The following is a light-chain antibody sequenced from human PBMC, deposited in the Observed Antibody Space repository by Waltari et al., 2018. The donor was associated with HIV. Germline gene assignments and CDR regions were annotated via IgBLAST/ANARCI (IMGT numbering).Light chain of an antibody. CDR2: DVN. J-gene: IGLJ1*01. V-gene: IGLV2-11*01. Sequence: QPALTQPRSVSGSPGQSATISCTGRASDVGGYHNVSWYPQHPGKVPKLLNYDVNKRPSGVPDRFSGSKSGNTASLTISGLQTEDEADYYCCSYAGSSYVFGTGTKVTVL. CDR3: CSYAGSSYV. CDR1: ASDVGGYHN.